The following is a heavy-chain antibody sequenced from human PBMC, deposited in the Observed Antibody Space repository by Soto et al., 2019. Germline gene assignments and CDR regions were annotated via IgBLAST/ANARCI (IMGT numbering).Heavy chain of an antibody. CDR3: GRDITSNANCIDP. CDR2: IYYTGKT. Sequence: QVQLQESGPGLVKPSQTLSLTCSVSGDYIHVGGYYWTWIRQRPGKGLEWMGYIYYTGKTYYNPSLESRITMSVDRSKIQFSLRLTSVTDADTVVYFCGRDITSNANCIDPWGQGTLVTVSS. V-gene: IGHV4-30-4*01. CDR1: GDYIHVGGYY. J-gene: IGHJ5*02. D-gene: IGHD2-2*01.